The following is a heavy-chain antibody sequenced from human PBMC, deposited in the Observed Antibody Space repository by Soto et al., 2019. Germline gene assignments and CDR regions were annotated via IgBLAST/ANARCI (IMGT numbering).Heavy chain of an antibody. V-gene: IGHV3-13*01. J-gene: IGHJ6*02. CDR3: ARGQGPRAYGVDV. CDR1: GFTFSTYD. Sequence: GGSLRLSCAASGFTFSTYDVHWVRQATGKGLEWVSAIGTIRDTYYLDSVKGRFTISRDNAKNSLYLQMNSLRGEDTAVYYCARGQGPRAYGVDVWGQGTTVTVSS. CDR2: IGTIRDT.